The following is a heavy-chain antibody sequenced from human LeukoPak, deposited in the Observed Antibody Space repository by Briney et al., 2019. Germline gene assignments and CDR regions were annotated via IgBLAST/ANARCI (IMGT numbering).Heavy chain of an antibody. CDR2: ISHDGSNK. CDR3: ARDYCSSTSCPNWFDP. J-gene: IGHJ5*02. CDR1: GFTFSSYA. V-gene: IGHV3-30*04. D-gene: IGHD2-2*01. Sequence: GGSLRLSCAASGFTFSSYAMHWVRQAPGKGLEWVAVISHDGSNKYYADSVKGRFTISRDNSKNTLYLQMNSLRAEDTAVYYCARDYCSSTSCPNWFDPWGQGTLVTVSS.